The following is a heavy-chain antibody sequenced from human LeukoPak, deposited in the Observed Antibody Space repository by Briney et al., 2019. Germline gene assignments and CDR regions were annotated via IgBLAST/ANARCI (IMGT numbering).Heavy chain of an antibody. Sequence: GGSLRLSCAASGFTFSDYYMSWIRQAPGKGLEWVSYVSSSGSTIYYADSVKGRFTISRDNAKNSLYLQMNSLRAEDTAVYYCARDPAPGSPRYFDYWGQGTLVTVSS. D-gene: IGHD6-13*01. CDR1: GFTFSDYY. CDR3: ARDPAPGSPRYFDY. J-gene: IGHJ4*02. V-gene: IGHV3-11*04. CDR2: VSSSGSTI.